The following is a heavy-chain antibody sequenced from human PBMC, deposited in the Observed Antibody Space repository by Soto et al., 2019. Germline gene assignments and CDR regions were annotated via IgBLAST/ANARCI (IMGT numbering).Heavy chain of an antibody. J-gene: IGHJ6*02. CDR1: GDTFSSYT. CDR3: ARRRYCGYDCYHKHYYGMDV. V-gene: IGHV1-69*08. Sequence: QVQLVQSGAEVKKPGSSVKVSCRASGDTFSSYTVNWVRQAPGRGLEWLGGIIPVLGTTDYAQKFKGRVTITADKSTNIVYMELSSLRSEDRAVYYCARRRYCGYDCYHKHYYGMDVWGQGTTVTVAS. CDR2: IIPVLGTT. D-gene: IGHD2-21*02.